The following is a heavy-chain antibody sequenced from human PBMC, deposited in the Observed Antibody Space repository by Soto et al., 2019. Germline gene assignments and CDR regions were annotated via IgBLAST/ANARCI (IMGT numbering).Heavy chain of an antibody. D-gene: IGHD2-15*01. CDR3: AKDWGTCSGGSCYHY. V-gene: IGHV3-30*18. CDR1: GFTFSSYG. CDR2: ISYDGSNK. J-gene: IGHJ4*02. Sequence: GGSLRLSCAASGFTFSSYGMHWVRQAPGKGLEWVAVISYDGSNKYYADSVKGRFTISRDNSKDTLYLQMNSLRAEDTAVYYCAKDWGTCSGGSCYHYWGQGTLVTVSS.